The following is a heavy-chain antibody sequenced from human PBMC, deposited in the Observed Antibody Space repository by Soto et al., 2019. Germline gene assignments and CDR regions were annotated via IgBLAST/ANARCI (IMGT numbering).Heavy chain of an antibody. J-gene: IGHJ4*02. CDR2: IIPIFGTA. Sequence: QVQLVQSGAEVKKPGSSVKVSCKASGGTFSSYAISWVRQAPGQGLEWMGGIIPIFGTANYAQKFQGRVXIXAVXSTSTAFMELSSLISEDTAVYYCASSGAIGLQLRYWGQGTLVTVSS. CDR1: GGTFSSYA. CDR3: ASSGAIGLQLRY. V-gene: IGHV1-69*12. D-gene: IGHD5-12*01.